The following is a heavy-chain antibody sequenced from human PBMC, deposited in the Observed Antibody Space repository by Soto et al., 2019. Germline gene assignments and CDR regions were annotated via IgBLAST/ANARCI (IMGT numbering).Heavy chain of an antibody. CDR1: GGSFSGYY. D-gene: IGHD4-17*01. CDR3: ARGSGTTVTTRFDY. Sequence: QVQLQQWGAGLLKPSETLSLTCAVYGGSFSGYYWSWIRQPPGKGLEWIGEINHSGSTNYNPSLKSRVTISVDTSKNQFSLKLSSVTAADTAVYYCARGSGTTVTTRFDYWGQGTLVTVSS. CDR2: INHSGST. V-gene: IGHV4-34*01. J-gene: IGHJ4*02.